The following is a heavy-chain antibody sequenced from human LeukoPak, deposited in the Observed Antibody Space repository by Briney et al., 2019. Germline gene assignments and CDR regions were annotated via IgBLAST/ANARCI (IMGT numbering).Heavy chain of an antibody. J-gene: IGHJ5*02. CDR3: ATTRIAAAGNIAFRWVSWFDP. CDR2: ISAYNGNT. V-gene: IGHV1-18*01. D-gene: IGHD6-13*01. Sequence: GASVKVSCKASGYTFTSYGISWVRQAPGQGLEWMGWISAYNGNTNYAQKLQGRVTMTTDTSTSTAYMELRSLRSDDTAVYYCATTRIAAAGNIAFRWVSWFDPWGQGTLVTVSS. CDR1: GYTFTSYG.